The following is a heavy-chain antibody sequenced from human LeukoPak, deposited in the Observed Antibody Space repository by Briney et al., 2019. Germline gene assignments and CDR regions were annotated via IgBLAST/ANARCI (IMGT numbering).Heavy chain of an antibody. Sequence: GGSLGLSCAASGFTFSSYSMNWVRQAPGKGLEWVSSISSRSSYIYYADSVKGRFTISRDNAKNSLYLRMNSLRAEDTAVYYCARAGGEYNWNYIDYWGQGTLVTVSS. D-gene: IGHD1-20*01. V-gene: IGHV3-21*01. J-gene: IGHJ4*02. CDR2: ISSRSSYI. CDR1: GFTFSSYS. CDR3: ARAGGEYNWNYIDY.